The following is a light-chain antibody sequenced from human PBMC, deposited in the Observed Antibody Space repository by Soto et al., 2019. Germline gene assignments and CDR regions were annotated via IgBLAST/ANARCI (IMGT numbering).Light chain of an antibody. J-gene: IGLJ2*01. CDR2: EVT. Sequence: QSALTQPASVSGSPGQSITISCTGTSSDVGAYNYVSWYQQRPGKAPKLVIYEVTNRPSGVSNRFSASKSGNTASLTVSGLQAEDEADYYCISYTTSRTLVFGGGTKVTVL. V-gene: IGLV2-14*01. CDR1: SSDVGAYNY. CDR3: ISYTTSRTLV.